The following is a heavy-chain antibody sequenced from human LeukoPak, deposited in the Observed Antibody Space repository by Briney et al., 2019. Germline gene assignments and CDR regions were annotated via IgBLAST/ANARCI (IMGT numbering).Heavy chain of an antibody. D-gene: IGHD3-22*01. CDR3: ARKAIVGYWDDSSGYYSYFDY. V-gene: IGHV1-18*01. CDR2: ISAYNGNT. J-gene: IGHJ4*02. CDR1: GYTFTSYG. Sequence: ASVNVSCKASGYTFTSYGISWVRQAPGQGLEWMGWISAYNGNTNYAQKLQGRVTMTTDTSTSTAYMELRSLRSEDTAVYYCARKAIVGYWDDSSGYYSYFDYWGQGTLVTVSS.